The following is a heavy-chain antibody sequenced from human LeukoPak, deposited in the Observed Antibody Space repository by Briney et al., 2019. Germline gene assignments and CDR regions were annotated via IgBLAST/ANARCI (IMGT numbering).Heavy chain of an antibody. V-gene: IGHV1-18*01. D-gene: IGHD2-21*02. J-gene: IGHJ6*03. CDR1: GYTFTSYS. CDR2: ISHYSGNT. Sequence: ASVKVSCKASGYTFTSYSMNWVRQAPGQGLEWMGWISHYSGNTIYAQKFQDRFTMTTDTSTSTALMELRNLRSDDTAVYYCARSEKAYCGGVCDNYHMDVWGRGTTVTVSS. CDR3: ARSEKAYCGGVCDNYHMDV.